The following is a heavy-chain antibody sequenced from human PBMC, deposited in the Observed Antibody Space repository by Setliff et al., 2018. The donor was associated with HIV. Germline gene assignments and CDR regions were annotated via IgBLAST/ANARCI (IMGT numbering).Heavy chain of an antibody. CDR2: INPKNRST. Sequence: ASVKVSCKASGYTFTTYHMHWLRQAPGQGLEWMGIINPKNRSTTYAQRFQDRVTMTSDTSTNTFYMELSSLKSEDTAVYYCTRDRHSSGLGSYGPWGPGILVTVSS. CDR3: TRDRHSSGLGSYGP. V-gene: IGHV1-46*01. D-gene: IGHD3-10*01. CDR1: GYTFTTYH. J-gene: IGHJ5*02.